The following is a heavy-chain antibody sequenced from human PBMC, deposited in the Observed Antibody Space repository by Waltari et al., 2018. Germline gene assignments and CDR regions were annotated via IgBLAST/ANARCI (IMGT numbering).Heavy chain of an antibody. D-gene: IGHD3-3*01. V-gene: IGHV5-51*01. CDR2: IYPGDSDT. Sequence: EVQLVQSGAEVKKPGESLKISCTGSGYSFTSYWIGWVRQIPGKGLEWMGIIYPGDSDTRYSPSFQGQVTISADKSISTAYLQWSSLKASDTAMYYCARQLYYDFWSGYPLYFDYWGQGTLVTVSS. CDR3: ARQLYYDFWSGYPLYFDY. J-gene: IGHJ4*02. CDR1: GYSFTSYW.